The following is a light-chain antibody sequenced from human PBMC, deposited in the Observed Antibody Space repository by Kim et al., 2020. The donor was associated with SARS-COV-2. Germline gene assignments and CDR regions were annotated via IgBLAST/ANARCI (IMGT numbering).Light chain of an antibody. J-gene: IGKJ4*01. V-gene: IGKV3-20*01. CDR3: HQYNSAPPLT. Sequence: LSPGERATLSCRASRGVANQLAWYQQKPGQAPRTLIYDASNRAIGIPDKFSGSGSGTDFTLTISRLEPEDSALYYCHQYNSAPPLTFGGGPRWISN. CDR1: RGVANQ. CDR2: DAS.